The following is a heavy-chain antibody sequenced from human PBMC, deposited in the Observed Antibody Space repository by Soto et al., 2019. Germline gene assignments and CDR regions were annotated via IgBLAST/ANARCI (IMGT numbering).Heavy chain of an antibody. D-gene: IGHD3-16*01. V-gene: IGHV4-4*07. J-gene: IGHJ5*02. CDR2: SYATGTT. CDR1: GASISGFY. CDR3: VGDGPKPLRDWFDP. Sequence: QVQLQESGPGLVKPSETLSLTCTVSGASISGFYWSWIRKSAGKGLEWIGRSYATGTTDYNPSLKSRAMMSLDTSKKQFSLMLRSVTAADTAVYYCVGDGPKPLRDWFDPWGQGISVTVSS.